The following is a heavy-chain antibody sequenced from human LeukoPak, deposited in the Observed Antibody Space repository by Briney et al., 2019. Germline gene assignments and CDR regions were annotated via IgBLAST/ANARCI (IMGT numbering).Heavy chain of an antibody. CDR3: ARGSAYYYDSSGYYYYYGVDV. CDR2: MNPNSGNT. J-gene: IGHJ6*02. V-gene: IGHV1-8*01. D-gene: IGHD3-22*01. Sequence: ASVKVSCKASGYTFTSYDINWVRQATGQGLEWMGWMNPNSGNTGYAQKFQGRVTMTRNTSISTAYMELSSLRSEDTAVYYCARGSAYYYDSSGYYYYYGVDVWGQGTTVTVSS. CDR1: GYTFTSYD.